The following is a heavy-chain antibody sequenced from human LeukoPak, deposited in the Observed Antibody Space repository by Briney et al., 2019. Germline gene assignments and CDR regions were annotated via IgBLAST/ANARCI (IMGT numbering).Heavy chain of an antibody. Sequence: GGSLRLSCAASGFIFDDHGMHWVRQAPGKGLEWVSGISWSSGITGYADSVKGRFTISRDNAKNSLDLQMESLRAEDTALYYCAKDMVWFGELSENYFDYWGQGTLVTVSS. J-gene: IGHJ4*02. D-gene: IGHD3-10*01. V-gene: IGHV3-9*01. CDR1: GFIFDDHG. CDR2: ISWSSGIT. CDR3: AKDMVWFGELSENYFDY.